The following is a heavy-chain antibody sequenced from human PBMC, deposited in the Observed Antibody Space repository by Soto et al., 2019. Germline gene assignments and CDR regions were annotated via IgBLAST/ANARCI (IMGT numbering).Heavy chain of an antibody. CDR1: GFTFSSYA. Sequence: EVQLLESGGGLVQPGGSLRLSCAASGFTFSSYAMSWVRQAPGKGLEWVSAISGSGSSTYYADSVKGRFTISRDTSKNTLYLQMNSLRAEDTAVYYCAKDLYSSSWGYFQHWGQGTLVTVSS. V-gene: IGHV3-23*01. J-gene: IGHJ1*01. D-gene: IGHD6-13*01. CDR3: AKDLYSSSWGYFQH. CDR2: ISGSGSST.